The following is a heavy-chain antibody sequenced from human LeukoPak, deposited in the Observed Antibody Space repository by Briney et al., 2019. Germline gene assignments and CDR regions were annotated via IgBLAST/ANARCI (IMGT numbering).Heavy chain of an antibody. Sequence: GGSLRLSCAASGFTFSDYYMSWIRQAPGKGLEWVSYISSSSYTNYADSVKGRFTISRDNAKNSLYLQMNSLRAEDTAVYYCATSYSSSTLYFDYWGQGTLVTVSS. CDR3: ATSYSSSTLYFDY. CDR1: GFTFSDYY. CDR2: ISSSSYT. D-gene: IGHD6-6*01. V-gene: IGHV3-11*06. J-gene: IGHJ4*02.